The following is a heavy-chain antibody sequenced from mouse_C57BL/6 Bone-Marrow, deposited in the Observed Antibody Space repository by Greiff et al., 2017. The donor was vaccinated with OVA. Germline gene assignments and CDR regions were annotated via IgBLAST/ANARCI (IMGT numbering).Heavy chain of an antibody. CDR3: ARADGYSWFAY. D-gene: IGHD2-3*01. J-gene: IGHJ3*01. V-gene: IGHV1-63*01. CDR2: IYPGGGYT. CDR1: GYTFTNYW. Sequence: QVQLQQSGAELVRPGPSVKMSCKASGYTFTNYWIGWAKQRPGHGLEWIGDIYPGGGYTNYNEKFKGKATLTADKSSSTAYMQFSSLTSEDSAIYYCARADGYSWFAYWGQGTLVTVSA.